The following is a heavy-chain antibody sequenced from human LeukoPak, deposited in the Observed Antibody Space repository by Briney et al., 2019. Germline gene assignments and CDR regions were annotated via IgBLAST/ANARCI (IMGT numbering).Heavy chain of an antibody. Sequence: GGSLRLSCAASGFTFDDYAMHWVRQAPGKGLEWVSLISGDGGSTYYADSVKGRFTISRDNSKNSLYLQMNSLRSEDTALNYCAKENTPYYYDSSGYEASFDYWGQGTLVTVSS. D-gene: IGHD3-22*01. J-gene: IGHJ4*02. CDR2: ISGDGGST. CDR3: AKENTPYYYDSSGYEASFDY. CDR1: GFTFDDYA. V-gene: IGHV3-43*02.